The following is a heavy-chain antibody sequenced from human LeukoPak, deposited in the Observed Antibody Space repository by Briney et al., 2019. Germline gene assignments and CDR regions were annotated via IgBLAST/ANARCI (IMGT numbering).Heavy chain of an antibody. V-gene: IGHV1-2*02. J-gene: IGHJ6*03. CDR3: ARERYDSSSDMDV. CDR2: INPNSGGT. CDR1: GYTFTDYY. Sequence: EASVKVSCKASGYTFTDYYIHWVRQAPGQGLEWMGWINPNSGGTNYAQKFQGRVTMTRDTSISTAYMELSRLRSDDTAVYYCARERYDSSSDMDVWGKGTTVTVSS. D-gene: IGHD3-22*01.